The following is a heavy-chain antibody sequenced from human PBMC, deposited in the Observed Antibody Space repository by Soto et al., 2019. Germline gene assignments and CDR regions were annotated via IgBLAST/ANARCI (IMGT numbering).Heavy chain of an antibody. CDR3: ARGAKAGEWELRPGTDFDY. Sequence: GGSLRLSCAASGFTFSSYGMHWVRQAPGKGLEWVAVIWYDGSNKYYADSVKGRFTISRDNSKNTLYLQMNSLRAEDTAVYYCARGAKAGEWELRPGTDFDYWGQGTLVTVSS. J-gene: IGHJ4*02. CDR1: GFTFSSYG. D-gene: IGHD1-26*01. V-gene: IGHV3-33*01. CDR2: IWYDGSNK.